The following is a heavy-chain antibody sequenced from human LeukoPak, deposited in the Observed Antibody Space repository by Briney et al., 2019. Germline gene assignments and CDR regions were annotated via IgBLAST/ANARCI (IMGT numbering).Heavy chain of an antibody. Sequence: GGSLRLSCAASGFTFSDYWMTWVRQAPGKGLEWVASIKYDGSDKNYVDSVKGRFTISRDNAKNSLDLQMNSLRAEDTAVYYCARDVPYGATTLDYWGQGTLVTVSS. CDR2: IKYDGSDK. V-gene: IGHV3-7*01. D-gene: IGHD4/OR15-4a*01. CDR3: ARDVPYGATTLDY. CDR1: GFTFSDYW. J-gene: IGHJ4*02.